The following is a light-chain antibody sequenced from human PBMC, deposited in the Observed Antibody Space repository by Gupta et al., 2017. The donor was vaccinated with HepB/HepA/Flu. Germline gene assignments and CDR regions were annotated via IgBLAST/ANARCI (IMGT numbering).Light chain of an antibody. CDR3: CSVAGSGTGV. CDR2: AVT. J-gene: IGLJ3*02. CDR1: RSDIGSYSL. V-gene: IGLV2-23*02. Sequence: QSVLTQPASVSVSPGQSITISCTGTRSDIGSYSLVAWFQQHPGQAPKLIIYAVTKRPSGMSHRVSASKSGSTAAPTISAIKTEDAAHYFCCSVAGSGTGVFGGGTKLTVL.